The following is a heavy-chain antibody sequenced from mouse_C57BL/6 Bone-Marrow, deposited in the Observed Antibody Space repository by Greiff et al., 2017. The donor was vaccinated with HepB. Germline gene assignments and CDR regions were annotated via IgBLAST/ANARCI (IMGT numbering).Heavy chain of an antibody. J-gene: IGHJ2*01. Sequence: VQLQQSGAELVRPGASVKLSCTASGFNIKDDYMHWVKQRPEQGLEWLGWIDPENGDTEYATKFQGKATITADTSSNPAYLQLRSLTSEDTAVYYCTTYYGSSYYFDYWGQGTTLTVSS. V-gene: IGHV14-4*01. CDR3: TTYYGSSYYFDY. CDR2: IDPENGDT. D-gene: IGHD1-1*01. CDR1: GFNIKDDY.